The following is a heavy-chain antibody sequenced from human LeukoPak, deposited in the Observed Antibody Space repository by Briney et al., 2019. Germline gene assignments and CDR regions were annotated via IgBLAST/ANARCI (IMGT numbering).Heavy chain of an antibody. J-gene: IGHJ3*02. CDR2: INPNSGGT. CDR1: GYTFTGYY. Sequence: ASVKVSCKASGYTFTGYYMHWVRQAPGQGLEWMGWINPNSGGTNYAQKFQGWVTMTRDTSISTAYMELSRLRSDDTAVYYCARASRDFWSGHANNAFDIWAKGQWSPSLQ. CDR3: ARASRDFWSGHANNAFDI. D-gene: IGHD3-3*01. V-gene: IGHV1-2*04.